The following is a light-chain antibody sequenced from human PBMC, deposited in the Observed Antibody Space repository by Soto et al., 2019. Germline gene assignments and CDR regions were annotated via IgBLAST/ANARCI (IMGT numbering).Light chain of an antibody. CDR1: QIVSSSY. J-gene: IGKJ1*01. Sequence: EIVLTQSPVTLSLSPGEIATLSRSASQIVSSSYLAWYQQKPGQAPRLLIYGTSSRATGISDRFRGSGSGTDFTLTISRLEPEDFAVYYCQQNDSSPSWKFGQGTKVDIK. CDR3: QQNDSSPSWK. V-gene: IGKV3-20*01. CDR2: GTS.